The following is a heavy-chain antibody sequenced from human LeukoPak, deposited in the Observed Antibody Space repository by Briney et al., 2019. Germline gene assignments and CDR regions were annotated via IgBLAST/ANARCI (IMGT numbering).Heavy chain of an antibody. J-gene: IGHJ6*02. Sequence: PGGSLRLSCAASGFTFSRYSMNWVRQAPGQGLGGVSTLSDSGGDTYYADSVKGRFTISRDNAKSTVYLKMNSVRDEDRAEYYCAKVPYSDYGSGRPPFMDVWGQGTTVAISS. CDR3: AKVPYSDYGSGRPPFMDV. D-gene: IGHD3-10*01. CDR2: LSDSGGDT. CDR1: GFTFSRYS. V-gene: IGHV3-23*01.